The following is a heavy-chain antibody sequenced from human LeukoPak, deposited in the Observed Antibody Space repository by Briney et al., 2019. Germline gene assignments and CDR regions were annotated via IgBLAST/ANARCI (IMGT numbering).Heavy chain of an antibody. CDR3: ARDRLDSYYYDSSGSDFDY. D-gene: IGHD3-22*01. J-gene: IGHJ4*02. CDR2: IKRDGSEI. V-gene: IGHV3-7*01. Sequence: PGGSLRLSCVASGFTFSSYEMTWVRQAPGKGLEWVANIKRDGSEIYYVDSVKGRFTISRDNAKNSLYLQMNSLRVEDTAVYYCARDRLDSYYYDSSGSDFDYWGQGTLVTVSS. CDR1: GFTFSSYE.